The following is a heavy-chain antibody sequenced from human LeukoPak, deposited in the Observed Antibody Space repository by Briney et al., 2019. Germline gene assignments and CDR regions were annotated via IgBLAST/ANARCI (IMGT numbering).Heavy chain of an antibody. CDR3: ARGYRGYSSSWYSY. D-gene: IGHD6-13*01. CDR1: GGSFSGYY. Sequence: SETLSLTCAVYGGSFSGYYWSWIRQPPGKRLEWIGEINHSGSTNYNPSLKSRVTISVDTSKNQFSLKLSSVTAADTAVYYCARGYRGYSSSWYSYWGQGTLVTVSS. CDR2: INHSGST. V-gene: IGHV4-34*01. J-gene: IGHJ4*02.